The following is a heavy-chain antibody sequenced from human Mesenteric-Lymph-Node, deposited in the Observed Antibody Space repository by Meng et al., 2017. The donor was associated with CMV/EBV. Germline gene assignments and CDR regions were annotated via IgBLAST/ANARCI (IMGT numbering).Heavy chain of an antibody. D-gene: IGHD2-2*01. Sequence: GESLKISCAASGFTFSSYSMNWVRQAPGKGLEWVSSISSSSYIYYADSVKGRFTISRDNAKNSLYLQMNSLRAEDTAVYYCARYYCSSTSCYGFDYWGQGTLVTVSS. CDR1: GFTFSSYS. V-gene: IGHV3-21*01. CDR2: ISSSSYI. CDR3: ARYYCSSTSCYGFDY. J-gene: IGHJ4*02.